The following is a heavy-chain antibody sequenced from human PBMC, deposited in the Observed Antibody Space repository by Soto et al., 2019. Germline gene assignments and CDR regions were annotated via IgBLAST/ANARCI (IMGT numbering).Heavy chain of an antibody. D-gene: IGHD5-12*01. CDR2: INAGNGNT. V-gene: IGHV1-3*01. Sequence: VASVKVSCKASGYTFTSYAMHWVRQAPGQRLEWMGWINAGNGNTKYSQKFQGRVTITRDTSASTAYMELSSLRSEDTAVYYCARISIVATNYGFDYWGQGTLVTVSS. CDR1: GYTFTSYA. CDR3: ARISIVATNYGFDY. J-gene: IGHJ4*02.